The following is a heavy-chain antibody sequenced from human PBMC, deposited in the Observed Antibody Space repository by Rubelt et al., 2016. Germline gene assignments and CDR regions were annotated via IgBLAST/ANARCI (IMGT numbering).Heavy chain of an antibody. D-gene: IGHD1/OR15-1a*01. CDR2: ISPHHGNA. J-gene: IGHJ5*02. Sequence: QLVQSGAEVKKPGASVKVSCKASGYTFTNYAISWVRQAPGQGLEWMGWISPHHGNANYAQRLQGRVTMNTDTSTTTAYMELRSLTSDDTAVYYCARCKGGTCILINQGFDPWGQGTLVTVSS. V-gene: IGHV1-18*01. CDR1: GYTFTNYA. CDR3: ARCKGGTCILINQGFDP.